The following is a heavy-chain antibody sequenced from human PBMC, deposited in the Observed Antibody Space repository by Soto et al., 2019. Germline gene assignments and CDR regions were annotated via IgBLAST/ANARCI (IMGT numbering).Heavy chain of an antibody. Sequence: QVQLVQSGAEVKKPGSSVKISCKASGGTFINHAFSWVRQAPGQGLEWMGGIIPMFGTADYSQKFQGRVTTTADESTTTANMELSSLRSDDSAVYYCARDDATYCGGDCYRYFFYGLDVWGQGTTVTVSS. CDR3: ARDDATYCGGDCYRYFFYGLDV. D-gene: IGHD2-21*02. J-gene: IGHJ6*02. V-gene: IGHV1-69*01. CDR2: IIPMFGTA. CDR1: GGTFINHA.